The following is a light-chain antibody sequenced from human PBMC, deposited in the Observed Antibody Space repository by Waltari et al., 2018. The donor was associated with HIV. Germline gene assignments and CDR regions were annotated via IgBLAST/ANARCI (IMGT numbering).Light chain of an antibody. CDR3: GTWDSSLSDWV. V-gene: IGLV1-51*01. CDR1: SSNIGNNY. CDR2: NNN. J-gene: IGLJ3*02. Sequence: QSVLTQPPSASAAPGQKVTIPCSGSSSNIGNNYVSWYQQVPGTAPKLLIYNNNKRPSGIPDRFSGSKSGTSATLGITGLQTGDEADYYCGTWDSSLSDWVFGGGTKLTVL.